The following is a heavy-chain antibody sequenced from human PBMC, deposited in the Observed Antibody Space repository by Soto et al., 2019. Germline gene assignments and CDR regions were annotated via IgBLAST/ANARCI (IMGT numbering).Heavy chain of an antibody. CDR3: ASVYPGSSWYRHDAFDI. J-gene: IGHJ3*02. V-gene: IGHV1-46*03. CDR2: INPSGGST. D-gene: IGHD6-13*01. CDR1: GYTFTSYY. Sequence: ASVKVSCKASGYTFTSYYMHWVRQAPGQGLEWMGIINPSGGSTSYALKFQGRVTMTRDTSTSTVYMELSSLRSEDTAVYYCASVYPGSSWYRHDAFDIWGQGTMVTVSS.